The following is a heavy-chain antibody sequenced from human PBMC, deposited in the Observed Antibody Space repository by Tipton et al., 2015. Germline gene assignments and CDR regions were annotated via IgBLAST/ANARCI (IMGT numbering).Heavy chain of an antibody. CDR2: INHSGGT. CDR1: GGTFSGYH. J-gene: IGHJ4*01. V-gene: IGHV4-34*01. CDR3: ARFRFDYFDY. D-gene: IGHD3-3*01. Sequence: TLSLTCAVYGGTFSGYHWSWIRQPPGKGLEWIGEINHSGGTNYNSSLKSRVTISVDSSKTQLSLKLRSVTAADTAVYYCARFRFDYFDYWGHGTLVTVSS.